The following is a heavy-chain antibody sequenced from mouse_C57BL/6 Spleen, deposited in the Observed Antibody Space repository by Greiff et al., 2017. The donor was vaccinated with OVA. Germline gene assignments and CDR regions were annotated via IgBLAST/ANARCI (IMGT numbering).Heavy chain of an antibody. D-gene: IGHD3-2*02. CDR3: ATPASSGDYYAMDY. Sequence: EVKVVESGPELVKPGASVKMSCKASGYTFTDYNMHWVKQSHGKSLEWIGYINPNNGGTSYNQKFKGKATLTVNKSSSTAYMELRSLTSEDSAVYYCATPASSGDYYAMDYWGQGTSVTVSS. CDR2: INPNNGGT. J-gene: IGHJ4*01. CDR1: GYTFTDYN. V-gene: IGHV1-22*01.